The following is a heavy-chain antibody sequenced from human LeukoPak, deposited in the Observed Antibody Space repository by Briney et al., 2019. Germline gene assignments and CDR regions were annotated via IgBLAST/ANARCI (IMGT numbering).Heavy chain of an antibody. CDR2: IYTSGST. Sequence: PSETLSLTCTVSGGSISSYYWSWIRQPAGKGLEWIGRIYTSGSTNYNPSLKSRVTMSVDTSKNQFSLKLSSVTAADTAVYYCTTRPLGSCSGNSCQGLDYWGQGTLVTVSS. CDR3: TTRPLGSCSGNSCQGLDY. CDR1: GGSISSYY. J-gene: IGHJ4*02. D-gene: IGHD2-2*01. V-gene: IGHV4-4*07.